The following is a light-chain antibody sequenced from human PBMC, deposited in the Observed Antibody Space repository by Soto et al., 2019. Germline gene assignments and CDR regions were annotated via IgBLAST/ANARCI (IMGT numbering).Light chain of an antibody. Sequence: DIQMTQSPSSLSASIGDRVTITCQASQDIDNFLDWYQHRPGKAPKLLIYEASNLETGVPSRFIGGRSGTNYTFTITSLQPEAVATYYCHQYDNLPRAFGPGTKVHVK. CDR2: EAS. CDR1: QDIDNF. CDR3: HQYDNLPRA. V-gene: IGKV1-33*01. J-gene: IGKJ3*01.